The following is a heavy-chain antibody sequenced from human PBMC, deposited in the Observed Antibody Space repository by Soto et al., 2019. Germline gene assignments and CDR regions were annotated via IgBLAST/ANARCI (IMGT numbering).Heavy chain of an antibody. V-gene: IGHV1-69*13. D-gene: IGHD1-26*01. CDR3: ARPLRIVGATEAFDM. Sequence: ASVKVSCKAPRDTFTSYYINWVRQAPGQGLEWMGGIIPICGTANYAQKFQGRVTITADESTSTAYMELNNLRAEDTAMYYCARPLRIVGATEAFDMWGQGTMVTVSS. CDR2: IIPICGTA. CDR1: RDTFTSYY. J-gene: IGHJ3*02.